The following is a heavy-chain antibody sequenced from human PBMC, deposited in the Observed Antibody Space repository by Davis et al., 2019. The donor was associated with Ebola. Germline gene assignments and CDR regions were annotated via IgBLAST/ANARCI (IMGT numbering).Heavy chain of an antibody. J-gene: IGHJ5*02. CDR1: GFTFGDYA. CDR3: NSGYYYGAMGS. V-gene: IGHV3-49*04. Sequence: GGSLRLSCTTSGFTFGDYAMTWVRQAPGRGLEWVGFSRSKRYDGTTQYAASMKGRFTISRDDSKSIAYLQINSLKTEDTAVYYCNSGYYYGAMGSWGQGTLVTVSS. CDR2: SRSKRYDGTT. D-gene: IGHD3-22*01.